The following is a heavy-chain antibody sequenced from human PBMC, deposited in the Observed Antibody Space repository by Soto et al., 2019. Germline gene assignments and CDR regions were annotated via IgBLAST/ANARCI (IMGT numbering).Heavy chain of an antibody. J-gene: IGHJ4*02. CDR1: AEYISKGYY. Sequence: SETLSLTCAVSAEYISKGYYWAWIRQPPGKWLEWIGTIFHSQTTSYNPSITNRGIIPVDTSKNQFSLKLSSVTGADPAVNYCARTDSVGYYARCGQGALVTVSS. CDR3: ARTDSVGYYAR. V-gene: IGHV4-38-2*01. D-gene: IGHD2-2*01. CDR2: IFHSQTT.